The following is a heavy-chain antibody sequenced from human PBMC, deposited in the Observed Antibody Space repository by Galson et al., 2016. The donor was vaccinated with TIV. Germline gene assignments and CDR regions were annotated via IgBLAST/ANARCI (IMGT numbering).Heavy chain of an antibody. V-gene: IGHV3-21*06. Sequence: SLRLSCAASGFTFSSYSMNWVRQAPGKGLGWVSSITSSSSYLYYADSVKGRFTISRDNARNSLFLQMTTLRADDTAVYYCARDTEQYNSFTDTFDVWGQGTMVTVSS. CDR2: ITSSSSYL. D-gene: IGHD6-6*01. CDR1: GFTFSSYS. CDR3: ARDTEQYNSFTDTFDV. J-gene: IGHJ3*01.